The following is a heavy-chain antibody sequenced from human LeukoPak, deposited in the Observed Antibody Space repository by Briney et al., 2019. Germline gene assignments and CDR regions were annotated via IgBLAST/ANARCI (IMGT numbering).Heavy chain of an antibody. CDR3: TRAATMKVVGWFDP. V-gene: IGHV3-49*03. J-gene: IGHJ5*02. CDR1: GFTFGDYA. D-gene: IGHD3-22*01. Sequence: PGGSLRLSCTASGFTFGDYAMSWFRQAPGKRLERVVVIRSKAYAGTTEYAASVKGRFTISRDDSKSIAYLQMNSLKTEDTAVYYCTRAATMKVVGWFDPWGQGTLVTVSS. CDR2: IRSKAYAGTT.